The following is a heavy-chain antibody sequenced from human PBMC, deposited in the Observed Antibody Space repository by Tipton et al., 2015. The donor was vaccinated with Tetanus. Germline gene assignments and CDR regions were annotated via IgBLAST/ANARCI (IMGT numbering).Heavy chain of an antibody. J-gene: IGHJ6*02. V-gene: IGHV3-11*01. CDR2: ISSSGSTI. CDR1: GSTFSIYY. Sequence: SLRLSCSASGSTFSIYYMSWIRQPPGKGLEWISYISSSGSTINNADSVKGRFTISRDNAKNSLYLQLDSLRAEDTATYYCARGGNYNYQYGLDVWGQGTPVTVSS. CDR3: ARGGNYNYQYGLDV.